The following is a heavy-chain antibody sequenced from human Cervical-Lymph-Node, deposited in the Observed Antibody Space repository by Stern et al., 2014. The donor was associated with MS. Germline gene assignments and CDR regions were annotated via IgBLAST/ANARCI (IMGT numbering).Heavy chain of an antibody. D-gene: IGHD3-16*01. Sequence: QLQLQESGPGLVKPSQTLSLSCSLSGGSIYSGGYRWSWIRQHPGRGLEWIASISYSGRTQSNPSLQSRVNLAIDNRNQFSLRLTSVTAADTAVYYCARDLIPGRGEQFGRSFAMDVWGQGTKVTVSS. CDR2: ISYSGRT. J-gene: IGHJ6*02. CDR3: ARDLIPGRGEQFGRSFAMDV. V-gene: IGHV4-31*03. CDR1: GGSIYSGGYR.